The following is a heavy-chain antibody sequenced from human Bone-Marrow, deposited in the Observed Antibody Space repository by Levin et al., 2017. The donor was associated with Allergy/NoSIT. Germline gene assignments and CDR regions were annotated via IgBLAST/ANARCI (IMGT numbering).Heavy chain of an antibody. V-gene: IGHV5-51*01. CDR2: IYAGDSDT. J-gene: IGHJ2*01. Sequence: PGGSLRLSCKASGYSFGNYWIGWVRQMPGKGLEWMGIIYAGDSDTRYNPSFQGQVTISVDKSIRTAYLQWGSLKASDTAIYYCARPAYTGDLWHFDLWGRGTQVTVSS. CDR3: ARPAYTGDLWHFDL. CDR1: GYSFGNYW. D-gene: IGHD7-27*01.